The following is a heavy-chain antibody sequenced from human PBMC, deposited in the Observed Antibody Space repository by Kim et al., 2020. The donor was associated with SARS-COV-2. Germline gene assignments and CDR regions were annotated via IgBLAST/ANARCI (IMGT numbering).Heavy chain of an antibody. J-gene: IGHJ6*02. V-gene: IGHV3-21*01. D-gene: IGHD6-13*01. CDR3: ARDPTYDSSSWYLSYYYYGMDV. Sequence: GGSLRLSCAASGFTFSSYSMNWVRQAPWKGLEWVSSISSSSSYIYYADSVKGRFTISRDNAKNSLYLQMNSLRAEDTAVYYCARDPTYDSSSWYLSYYYYGMDVWGQGTTVTVSS. CDR1: GFTFSSYS. CDR2: ISSSSSYI.